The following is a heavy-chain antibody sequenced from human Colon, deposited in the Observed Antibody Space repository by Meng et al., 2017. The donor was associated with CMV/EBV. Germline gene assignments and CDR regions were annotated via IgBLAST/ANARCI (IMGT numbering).Heavy chain of an antibody. CDR3: TKDRTREIVPVTNYFYY. Sequence: GESLKISCEAYGHSVSSAYMAWVRQAPGKGLEWVSIIYSGGSASYAGSVKGRFTVSRDIPKNIVYLQMTSLRVEDTAVYYCTKDRTREIVPVTNYFYYWGRGTLVTVSS. V-gene: IGHV3-53*01. D-gene: IGHD5-12*01. J-gene: IGHJ4*02. CDR1: GHSVSSAY. CDR2: IYSGGSA.